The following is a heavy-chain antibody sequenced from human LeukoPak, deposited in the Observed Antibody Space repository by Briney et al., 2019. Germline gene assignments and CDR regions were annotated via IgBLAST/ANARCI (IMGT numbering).Heavy chain of an antibody. CDR1: GFTFSEYS. D-gene: IGHD5-24*01. CDR2: IGIDSGNT. Sequence: GESLRLSCAASGFTFSEYSMNWVRQAPGKGLEWISYIGIDSGNTNYADSVKGRFTISGDKAKNSLYLQMNSLRVEDTAVYYCARDYKYAFDNWGRGTLVTVSS. V-gene: IGHV3-48*01. CDR3: ARDYKYAFDN. J-gene: IGHJ4*02.